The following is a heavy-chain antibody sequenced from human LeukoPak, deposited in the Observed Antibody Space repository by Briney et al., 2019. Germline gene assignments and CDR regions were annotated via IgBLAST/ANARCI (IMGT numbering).Heavy chain of an antibody. CDR3: AMRYYYGSGSYLDY. V-gene: IGHV3-66*02. D-gene: IGHD3-10*01. Sequence: GESLRLSCAASGFTVSSNYMSWVRQAPGKGLEWVSVIYSGGSTYYADSVKGRFTISRDNSKNTLYLQMNSLRAEDTAVYYCAMRYYYGSGSYLDYWGQGTLVTVSS. J-gene: IGHJ4*02. CDR2: IYSGGST. CDR1: GFTVSSNY.